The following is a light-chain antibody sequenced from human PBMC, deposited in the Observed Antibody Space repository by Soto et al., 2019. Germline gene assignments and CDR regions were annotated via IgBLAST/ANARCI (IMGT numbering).Light chain of an antibody. CDR1: QSINTNY. CDR3: QRYGTSPPFT. Sequence: EIVLTQSPGTLYLSPGDRATLSCRASQSINTNYLAWYQQKPGLAPRLLIDRASSRPTGIPDRFSGSGSGTDFAFTFTRLEPEDFAVYYCQRYGTSPPFTFGGGNRVEIK. V-gene: IGKV3-20*01. J-gene: IGKJ4*01. CDR2: RAS.